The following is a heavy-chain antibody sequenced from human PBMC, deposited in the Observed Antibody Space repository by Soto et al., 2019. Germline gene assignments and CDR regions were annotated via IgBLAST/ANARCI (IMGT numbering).Heavy chain of an antibody. J-gene: IGHJ4*02. D-gene: IGHD1-20*01. CDR1: GFTFNTYI. CDR3: ARDDNWNDY. V-gene: IGHV3-48*01. CDR2: ISSGSTTI. Sequence: EVQLVESGGGLVQPGGSLRLSCAASGFTFNTYIMNWVRQAPGKGLEWVSYISSGSTTIYYADSVKGRFTISRNNAKNSLYLQMNSLRAEDTAVYFCARDDNWNDYWGQGTLVTVSS.